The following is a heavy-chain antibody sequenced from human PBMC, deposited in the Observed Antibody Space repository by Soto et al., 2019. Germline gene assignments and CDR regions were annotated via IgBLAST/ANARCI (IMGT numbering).Heavy chain of an antibody. CDR3: ARAITGTFAADY. V-gene: IGHV3-30-3*01. Sequence: PGGSLRLSCAASGFTFSSYAMHWVRQAPGKGLEWVAGISYDGSNKYYADSVKGRFTISRDNSKNALYLQMSSLRAEDTAVYYCARAITGTFAADYWGQGTQVTVSS. J-gene: IGHJ4*02. CDR1: GFTFSSYA. D-gene: IGHD7-27*01. CDR2: ISYDGSNK.